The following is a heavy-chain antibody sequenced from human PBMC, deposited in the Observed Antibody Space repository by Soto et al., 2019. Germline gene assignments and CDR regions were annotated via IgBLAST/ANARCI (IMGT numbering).Heavy chain of an antibody. CDR2: IDQTGTI. V-gene: IGHV4-4*02. J-gene: IGHJ5*02. CDR1: GDSIKNNW. D-gene: IGHD3-3*01. Sequence: QVQVQESGPGLVKPSGTLSLTCVVSGDSIKNNWWSWVRQPPGQGLEWIGEIDQTGTINYNPSLRSRITRSVDKAKNQLSLKVDSVTAADTAVYYCVRGNDNNDFWNKWSVEPWGQGTLVTVSS. CDR3: VRGNDNNDFWNKWSVEP.